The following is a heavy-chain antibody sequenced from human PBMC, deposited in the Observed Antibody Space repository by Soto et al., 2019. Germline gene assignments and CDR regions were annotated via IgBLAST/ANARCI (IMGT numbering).Heavy chain of an antibody. Sequence: QVQLVESGGGVVQPGRSLRLSCAASGFTFSSYGMHWVRQAPGKGLEWVAVISYDGSNKYYADSVKGRFTISRDNSKNTLYLQMNSLRAEDTAVYYCAKDRGTWIQLWLGYFDLWGRGTLVTVSS. CDR3: AKDRGTWIQLWLGYFDL. CDR2: ISYDGSNK. D-gene: IGHD5-18*01. V-gene: IGHV3-30*18. CDR1: GFTFSSYG. J-gene: IGHJ2*01.